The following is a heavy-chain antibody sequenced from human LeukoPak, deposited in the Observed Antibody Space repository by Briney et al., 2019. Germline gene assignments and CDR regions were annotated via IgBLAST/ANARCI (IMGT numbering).Heavy chain of an antibody. V-gene: IGHV4-34*01. D-gene: IGHD3-22*01. CDR1: GGSFSGYY. J-gene: IGHJ4*02. CDR3: ARDRNYYDSSGYYSSLDY. CDR2: INHSGST. Sequence: NSSETLSLTCAVYGGSFSGYYWSWIRQPPGKALEWIGEINHSGSTNYNPSLKSRVTISVDTSKNQFSLKLSSVTAADTAVYYCARDRNYYDSSGYYSSLDYWGQGTLVTVSS.